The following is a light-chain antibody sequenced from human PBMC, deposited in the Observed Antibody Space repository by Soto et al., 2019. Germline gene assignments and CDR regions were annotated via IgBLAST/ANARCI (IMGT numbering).Light chain of an antibody. J-gene: IGKJ5*01. V-gene: IGKV3D-15*01. CDR3: QQYHNWPIT. Sequence: MTQSPATLSASVGEGATLSCRASQGIGDTLAWYQHKPGQAPRLLIYGASSRATGIPDRFSGSGSGTDFTLTISRLEPEDFAVYYCQQYHNWPITFGQGTRLEIK. CDR1: QGIGDT. CDR2: GAS.